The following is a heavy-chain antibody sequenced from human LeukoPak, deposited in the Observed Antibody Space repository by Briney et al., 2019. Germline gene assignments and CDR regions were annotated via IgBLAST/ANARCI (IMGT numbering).Heavy chain of an antibody. J-gene: IGHJ6*03. CDR3: ARHAYYYYYYMDV. V-gene: IGHV5-51*01. CDR1: GSSFTSYW. Sequence: GESLKISCKGSGSSFTSYWIGWVRQLPGKGLEWMGIIYTGDSATSYSPSFQGQVTTSADKSSSTAYLQCSSLKASDTAMYYCARHAYYYYYYMDVWGKGTTVTVSS. CDR2: IYTGDSAT.